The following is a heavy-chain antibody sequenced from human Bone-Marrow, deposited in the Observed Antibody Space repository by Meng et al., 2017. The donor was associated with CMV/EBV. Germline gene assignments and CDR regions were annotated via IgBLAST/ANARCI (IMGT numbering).Heavy chain of an antibody. Sequence: ASVKVSCKASGGTFSSYAISWVRQAPGQGLEWMGWMNPNSGNAGYAQKFQGRVTMTWNTSKSTACMELSSPRSGDTAVYYCARYSSIPFDFWGQGTLVTVSS. CDR1: GGTFSSYA. CDR2: MNPNSGNA. D-gene: IGHD6-13*01. J-gene: IGHJ4*02. CDR3: ARYSSIPFDF. V-gene: IGHV1-8*02.